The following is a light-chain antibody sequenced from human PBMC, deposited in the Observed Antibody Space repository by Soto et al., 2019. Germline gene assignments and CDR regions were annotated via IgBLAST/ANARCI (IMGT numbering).Light chain of an antibody. CDR2: DAS. Sequence: EIVMTQSPATMSVSPGERATLSCRASQSMGSNVAWYQQKPGQAPRLLIYDASNRATGIPARFSGSGSGTDFTLTISSLEPEDFAVYYCQQRSNWPPTFGQGTRLEI. CDR3: QQRSNWPPT. V-gene: IGKV3-11*01. CDR1: QSMGSN. J-gene: IGKJ5*01.